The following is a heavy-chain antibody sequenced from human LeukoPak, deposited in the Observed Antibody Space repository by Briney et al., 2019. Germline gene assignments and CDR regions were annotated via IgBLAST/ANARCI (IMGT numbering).Heavy chain of an antibody. Sequence: GGSLRLSCAASGFSVSTNYMSWVRQAPGKGLEWVSVIHSSGSTYYADSVKGRATISRDTSKNTLYLQMNSLRAEDTAVYYCARAVVVINNFDYWGQGTLVTVSS. J-gene: IGHJ4*02. CDR3: ARAVVVINNFDY. CDR2: IHSSGST. V-gene: IGHV3-66*01. D-gene: IGHD3-22*01. CDR1: GFSVSTNY.